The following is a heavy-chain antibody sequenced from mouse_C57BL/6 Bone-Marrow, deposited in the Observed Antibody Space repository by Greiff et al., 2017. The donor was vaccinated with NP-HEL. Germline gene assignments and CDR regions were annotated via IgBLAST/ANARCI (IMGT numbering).Heavy chain of an antibody. D-gene: IGHD2-3*01. V-gene: IGHV1-75*01. Sequence: QVQLKQSGPELVKPGASVKISCKASGYTFTDYSLNWVKQRPGQGLEWIGWIFPGSGSTYYNEKFKGKATLTVDKSSSTAYMLLSSLTSEDSAVYFCARGRNLRWFFFDCWGQGTTLTVSS. J-gene: IGHJ2*01. CDR3: ARGRNLRWFFFDC. CDR1: GYTFTDYS. CDR2: IFPGSGST.